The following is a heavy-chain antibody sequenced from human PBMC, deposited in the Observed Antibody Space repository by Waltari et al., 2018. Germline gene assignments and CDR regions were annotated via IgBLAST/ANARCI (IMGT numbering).Heavy chain of an antibody. Sequence: EVQLLGSGGGLVQPGGSLRLSCAASGFTFSDYAMSWVRQAPGKGLEWVSAISGSGGSTYYADSVKGRFTISRDNSKNTLYLQMNSLRAEDTAVYYCAKDWERVGSSWYKYNWFDPWGQGTLVTVSS. D-gene: IGHD6-13*01. V-gene: IGHV3-23*01. CDR3: AKDWERVGSSWYKYNWFDP. J-gene: IGHJ5*02. CDR2: ISGSGGST. CDR1: GFTFSDYA.